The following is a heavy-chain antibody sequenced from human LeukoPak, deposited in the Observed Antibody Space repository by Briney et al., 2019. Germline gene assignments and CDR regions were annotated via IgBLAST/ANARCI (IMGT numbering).Heavy chain of an antibody. CDR3: AASARQDAFDI. CDR2: IVVGSGNT. V-gene: IGHV1-58*01. J-gene: IGHJ3*02. Sequence: ASVKVSCRASGFTFTSSAVQWVRQARGQRLEWIGWIVVGSGNTNYAQKFQERVTITRDMSTSTAYMELSSLRSEDTAVYYCAASARQDAFDIWGQGTMVTVSS. CDR1: GFTFTSSA.